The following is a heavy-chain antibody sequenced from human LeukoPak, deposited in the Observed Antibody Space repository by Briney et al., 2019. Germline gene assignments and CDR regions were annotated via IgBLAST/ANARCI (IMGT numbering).Heavy chain of an antibody. V-gene: IGHV3-23*01. J-gene: IGHJ3*02. CDR2: ISGSGLRT. CDR1: GLTFSRFA. Sequence: GGSLRLSCAASGLTFSRFAMNWVRQAPGKGLEWVSAISGSGLRTYYADSVKGRFTISRDISKNTLYLQMDSLRAEDTAVYYCAKDRVSMIVVVAFDIWGQGTMVTVSS. D-gene: IGHD3-22*01. CDR3: AKDRVSMIVVVAFDI.